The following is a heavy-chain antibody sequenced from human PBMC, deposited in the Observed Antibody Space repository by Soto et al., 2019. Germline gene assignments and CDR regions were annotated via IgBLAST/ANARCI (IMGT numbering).Heavy chain of an antibody. CDR1: GGSISSSSYY. J-gene: IGHJ4*02. CDR3: ARLPYDFWSGSLTYYFDY. Sequence: PSETLSLTCTVSGGSISSSSYYWGWIRQPPGKGLEWIGSIYYSGSTYYNPSLKSRVTISVDTSKNQFSLKLSSVTAADTAVYYCARLPYDFWSGSLTYYFDYWGQGTLVTVSS. D-gene: IGHD3-3*01. V-gene: IGHV4-39*01. CDR2: IYYSGST.